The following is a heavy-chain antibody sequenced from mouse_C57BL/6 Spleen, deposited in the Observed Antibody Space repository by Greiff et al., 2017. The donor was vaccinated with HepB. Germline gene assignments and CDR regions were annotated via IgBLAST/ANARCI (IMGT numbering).Heavy chain of an antibody. CDR2: INPSNGGT. CDR3: ARGWDGYYAYYYAIDY. CDR1: GYTFTSYW. D-gene: IGHD2-3*01. Sequence: VQLQQPGTELVKPGASVKLSCKASGYTFTSYWMHWVKQRPGQGLEWIGNINPSNGGTNYNEKFKSKATLTVDKSSSTAYMQLSSLTSEDSAVYYCARGWDGYYAYYYAIDYWGQGTSVTVSS. J-gene: IGHJ4*01. V-gene: IGHV1-53*01.